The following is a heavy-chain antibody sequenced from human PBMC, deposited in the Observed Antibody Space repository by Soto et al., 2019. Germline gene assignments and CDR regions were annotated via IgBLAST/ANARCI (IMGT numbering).Heavy chain of an antibody. Sequence: SVKVSCKTSGGTFSTFGISWVRQAPGQGLEWMGGIIPFFGTAEYSQKFEDRITITADESTNTVYMDLRSLTSEDTAIYYCARTAPMDAGDKYYYDYWGQGTLVTVSS. CDR1: GGTFSTFG. J-gene: IGHJ4*02. CDR3: ARTAPMDAGDKYYYDY. V-gene: IGHV1-69*13. D-gene: IGHD3-16*01. CDR2: IIPFFGTA.